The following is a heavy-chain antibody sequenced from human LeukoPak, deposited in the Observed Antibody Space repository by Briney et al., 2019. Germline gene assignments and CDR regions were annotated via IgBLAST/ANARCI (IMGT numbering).Heavy chain of an antibody. D-gene: IGHD3-22*01. CDR1: GFTFSSYA. J-gene: IGHJ4*02. CDR2: ISYDGSNK. Sequence: GGSLRLSCAASGFTFSSYAMHWVRQAPGKGLEWVAVISYDGSNKHYADSVKGRFTISRDNSKNTLYLQMNSLRAEDTAVYYCARDSSGSYYFDYWGQGTLVTVSS. V-gene: IGHV3-30-3*01. CDR3: ARDSSGSYYFDY.